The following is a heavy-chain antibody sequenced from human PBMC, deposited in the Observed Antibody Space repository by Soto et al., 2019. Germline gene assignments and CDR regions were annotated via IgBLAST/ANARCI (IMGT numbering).Heavy chain of an antibody. J-gene: IGHJ4*02. CDR2: ISSSSSYI. V-gene: IGHV3-21*01. D-gene: IGHD4-4*01. Sequence: VQLVESGGGLVKPGGSLRLSCAASGFTFSSYSMNWVRQAPGKGLEWVSSISSSSSYIYSADSVKGRFTISRDNAKNSLYLQMNSLRAEDAAVDDCAREDYSNFDYWGQGTLVTVSS. CDR1: GFTFSSYS. CDR3: AREDYSNFDY.